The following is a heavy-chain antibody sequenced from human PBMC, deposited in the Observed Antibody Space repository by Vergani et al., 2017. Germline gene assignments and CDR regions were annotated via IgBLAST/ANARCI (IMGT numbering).Heavy chain of an antibody. CDR1: GFTFSSYA. CDR3: AKDLGWAHYYFDD. V-gene: IGHV3-23*01. Sequence: EVQLLESGGGLVQPGGSLRLSCAASGFTFSSYAMSWVRQAPGKGLQWVSAISGSGVSTYYADSVKGRFTISRDNSKNTLCLQMNSLRAEDTAVYYCAKDLGWAHYYFDDWGQGTLVTVSS. CDR2: ISGSGVST. J-gene: IGHJ4*02. D-gene: IGHD1-26*01.